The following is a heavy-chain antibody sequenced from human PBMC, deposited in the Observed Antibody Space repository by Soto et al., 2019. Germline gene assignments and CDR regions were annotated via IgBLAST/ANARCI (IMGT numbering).Heavy chain of an antibody. Sequence: QITLKESGPTLVKPTQTLTLTCTFSGFSLSTSGVGVGGIRQPPGKALEWLALIYWDDDKRYSPSLKSRLTITQHTSKKQVVLTITNMDTVDTATYYCAHSPGYSYAFDIWGQGTMVTVSS. CDR1: GFSLSTSGVG. D-gene: IGHD5-18*01. CDR3: AHSPGYSYAFDI. V-gene: IGHV2-5*02. CDR2: IYWDDDK. J-gene: IGHJ3*02.